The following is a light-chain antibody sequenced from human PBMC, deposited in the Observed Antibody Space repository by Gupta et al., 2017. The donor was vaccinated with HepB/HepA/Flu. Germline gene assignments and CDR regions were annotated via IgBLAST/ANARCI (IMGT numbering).Light chain of an antibody. CDR2: KAS. J-gene: IGKJ4*01. Sequence: DIQMTQSPSTLSASVGDRVTITCRASQSVSTWLAWYQQKPGKAPKLLIYKASCLQSGVPSRFSGSGSETEFTLTISSLQPDDFAIYYCQQHNNYPFTFGRGTKVEIK. V-gene: IGKV1-5*03. CDR3: QQHNNYPFT. CDR1: QSVSTW.